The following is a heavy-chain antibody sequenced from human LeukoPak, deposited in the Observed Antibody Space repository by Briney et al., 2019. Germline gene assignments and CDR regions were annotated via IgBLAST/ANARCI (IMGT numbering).Heavy chain of an antibody. CDR3: ARGGIVVVPAAIKKWFDP. Sequence: GASVKVSCKASGYTFTGYYMHWVRQAPGQGLEWMGWINPNSGGTNYAQKFQGRVTMTRDTSISTAYMELSRLRSDDTAVYYCARGGIVVVPAAIKKWFDPWGQGTLVTVSS. CDR2: INPNSGGT. CDR1: GYTFTGYY. J-gene: IGHJ5*02. D-gene: IGHD2-2*01. V-gene: IGHV1-2*02.